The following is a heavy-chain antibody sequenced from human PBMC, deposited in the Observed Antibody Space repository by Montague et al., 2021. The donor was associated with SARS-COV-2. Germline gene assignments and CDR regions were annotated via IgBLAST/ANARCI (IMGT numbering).Heavy chain of an antibody. CDR2: IYWDDDK. Sequence: PALVKPTQTLTLTCTFSGFSLTSSGVAVGWIRQPPGKAPEWLALIYWDDDKRYTPSLKTKLTITKVTSKNQVALTMTNMDPVDTATYYCARISYGSGMGFDYWGQGTLVTVSS. J-gene: IGHJ4*02. CDR1: GFSLTSSGVA. V-gene: IGHV2-5*02. D-gene: IGHD3-10*01. CDR3: ARISYGSGMGFDY.